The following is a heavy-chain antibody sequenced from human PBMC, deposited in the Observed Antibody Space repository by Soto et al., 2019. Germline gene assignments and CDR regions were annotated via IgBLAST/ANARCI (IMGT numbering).Heavy chain of an antibody. CDR3: AKTASGWPYYFDY. CDR1: GFTFSSYA. D-gene: IGHD6-19*01. Sequence: EVQLLESGGASVQPGGSLRLSCAASGFTFSSYAMTWVRQAPGEGLEWVSIITGGGTNTYYAESVKGRFTISRDNSKNTLYLQVNSLRAEDTAVSYCAKTASGWPYYFDYWGQGTLVTVSS. CDR2: ITGGGTNT. J-gene: IGHJ4*02. V-gene: IGHV3-23*01.